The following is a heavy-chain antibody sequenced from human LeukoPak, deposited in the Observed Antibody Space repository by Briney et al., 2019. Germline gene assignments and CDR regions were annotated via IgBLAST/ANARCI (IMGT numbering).Heavy chain of an antibody. D-gene: IGHD1-26*01. V-gene: IGHV3-7*03. CDR3: ARDAGRAGDAFDI. CDR1: GFTFRSYW. Sequence: GGSLRLSCAASGFTFRSYWMSWVRQAPGKGLEWVASIEKDGSEKYYVDSVKGRFTVSRDNARNSLYLQMNSLRVEDTAMYYCARDAGRAGDAFDIWGQGTMVTVSS. CDR2: IEKDGSEK. J-gene: IGHJ3*02.